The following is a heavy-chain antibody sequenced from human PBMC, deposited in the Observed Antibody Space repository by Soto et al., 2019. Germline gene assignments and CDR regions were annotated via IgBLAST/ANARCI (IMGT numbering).Heavy chain of an antibody. CDR1: GGSINSDY. V-gene: IGHV4-59*01. Sequence: VQLQESGPGLVKPSETLSLTCTVSGGSINSDYWSWIRQPPGKGLEWIGYIFYSGYTKCDPSLKSRVTITVHTSKNQFSLPLSSVTAADTAVYYCARGVATNEFDSWGQGTLVTVSS. CDR2: IFYSGYT. J-gene: IGHJ4*02. D-gene: IGHD5-12*01. CDR3: ARGVATNEFDS.